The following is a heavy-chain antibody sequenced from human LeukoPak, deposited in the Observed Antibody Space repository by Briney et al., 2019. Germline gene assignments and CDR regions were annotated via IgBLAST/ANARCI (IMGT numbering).Heavy chain of an antibody. D-gene: IGHD4-23*01. V-gene: IGHV4-34*01. CDR2: INHSGST. J-gene: IGHJ4*02. CDR1: GGSFSGYY. Sequence: PSETLSLTCAVYGGSFSGYYWSWIRQPPGKGLGWIGEINHSGSTNYNPSLKSRVTISVDTSKNQFSLKLSSVTAADTAVYYCAREPHIVYGGNSALRYWGQGTLVTVSS. CDR3: AREPHIVYGGNSALRY.